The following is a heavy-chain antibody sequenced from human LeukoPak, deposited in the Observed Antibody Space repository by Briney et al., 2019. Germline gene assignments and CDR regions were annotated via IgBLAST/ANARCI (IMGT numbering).Heavy chain of an antibody. Sequence: PGGSLRLSCAASGFTFSSYSMNWVRQAPGKGLEWVSSISSSSSSYIYYADSVKGRFTISRDNAKNSLYLQMNSLRAEDTAVYYCARDTRQYSSSFAYYYYGMDVWGQGTTVTVSS. CDR1: GFTFSSYS. D-gene: IGHD6-6*01. V-gene: IGHV3-21*01. J-gene: IGHJ6*02. CDR2: ISSSSSSYI. CDR3: ARDTRQYSSSFAYYYYGMDV.